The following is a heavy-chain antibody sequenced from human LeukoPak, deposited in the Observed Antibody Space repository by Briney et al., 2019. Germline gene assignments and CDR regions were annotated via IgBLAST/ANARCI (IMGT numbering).Heavy chain of an antibody. D-gene: IGHD7-27*01. CDR1: GFTFNNAW. CDR3: TTGNWGPY. V-gene: IGHV3-15*07. Sequence: GGSLRLSCAASGFTFNNAWMNWVRLAPGKGLEWVGRIKSKIDCGTTDFGAPVKGRFGISRDDSENTMYLHMNSLRTEDTAVYYCTTGNWGPYWGQGTLVTVSS. CDR2: IKSKIDCGTT. J-gene: IGHJ4*02.